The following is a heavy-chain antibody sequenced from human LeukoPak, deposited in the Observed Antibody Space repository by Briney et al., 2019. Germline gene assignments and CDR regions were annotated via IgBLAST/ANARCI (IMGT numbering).Heavy chain of an antibody. CDR1: GFTFTSYA. J-gene: IGHJ5*02. D-gene: IGHD3-22*01. CDR3: ARDSQSSGYSVKWFDP. Sequence: GALRLSCTASGFTFTSYAMHWVRQAPGKGLEWVAVMSYDGSNERYADSVKGRFTISRDNSKNTVYLQMNSLRDDDTAVYYCARDSQSSGYSVKWFDPWGQGTLVTVSS. V-gene: IGHV3-30*04. CDR2: MSYDGSNE.